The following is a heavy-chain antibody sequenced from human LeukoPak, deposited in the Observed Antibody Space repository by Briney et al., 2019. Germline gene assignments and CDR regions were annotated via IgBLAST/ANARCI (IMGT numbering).Heavy chain of an antibody. CDR1: GFTFSSYV. CDR2: ISYDGSNE. D-gene: IGHD6-13*01. J-gene: IGHJ4*02. V-gene: IGHV3-30*14. CDR3: ARGGYGIAAAGPIYYHFDY. Sequence: PGGSLRLSCAASGFTFSSYVMHWVRQAPGKGLEWVAIISYDGSNEYYADSVKGRFTISRDNSKNTLYLQMGSLRAEDMAVYYCARGGYGIAAAGPIYYHFDYWGQGTLVTVSS.